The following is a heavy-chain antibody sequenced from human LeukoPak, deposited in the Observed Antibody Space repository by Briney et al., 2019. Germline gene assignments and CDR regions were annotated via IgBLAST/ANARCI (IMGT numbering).Heavy chain of an antibody. CDR3: ARGTPNYYDSSGYYDAFDI. CDR2: IYSGGST. D-gene: IGHD3-22*01. J-gene: IGHJ3*02. CDR1: GFTVSSNY. Sequence: GGSLRLSCAASGFTVSSNYMSWVRQAPGKGLEWASVIYSGGSTYYADSVKGRFTISRDNSKNTLYLQMNSLRAEDTAVYYCARGTPNYYDSSGYYDAFDIWGQGTMVTVSS. V-gene: IGHV3-66*01.